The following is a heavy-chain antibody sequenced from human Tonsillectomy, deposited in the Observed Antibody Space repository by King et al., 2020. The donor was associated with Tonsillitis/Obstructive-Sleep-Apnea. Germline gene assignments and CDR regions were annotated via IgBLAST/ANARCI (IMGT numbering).Heavy chain of an antibody. CDR1: GFTFSSYS. J-gene: IGHJ6*03. D-gene: IGHD3-16*01. V-gene: IGHV3-21*01. CDR3: ARDWDYMDV. Sequence: QLVQSGGGLVKPGGSLRLSCAASGFTFSSYSMNWVRQAPGKGLEWVSSIYSSSSYIYYAESVKGRFTISRDNAKNSLYLQRNSRRAEDTAVYYCARDWDYMDVWGKGTTVTVSS. CDR2: IYSSSSYI.